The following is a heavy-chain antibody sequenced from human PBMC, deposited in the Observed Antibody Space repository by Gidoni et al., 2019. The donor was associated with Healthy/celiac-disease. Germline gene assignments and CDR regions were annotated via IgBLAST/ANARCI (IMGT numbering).Heavy chain of an antibody. Sequence: QVQLQESGPGLVKPSQTLSLTCTVSGGSISSGGYYCSWIRQPPGKGLEWMGYMYYSGSTYYNPSLKSRVTISVETSKNQFSLKLSSVTAADTAVYYCARGGYGDYDYFDYWGQGTLVTVSS. CDR3: ARGGYGDYDYFDY. CDR1: GGSISSGGYY. D-gene: IGHD4-17*01. CDR2: MYYSGST. V-gene: IGHV4-31*03. J-gene: IGHJ4*02.